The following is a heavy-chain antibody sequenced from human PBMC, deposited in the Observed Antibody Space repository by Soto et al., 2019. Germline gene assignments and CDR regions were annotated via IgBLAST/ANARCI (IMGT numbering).Heavy chain of an antibody. CDR1: GGTFSSYA. Sequence: SVKVSCKASGGTFSSYAISWVRQAPGQGLEWMGGIIPIFGTANYAQKFQGRVTITADESTSTAYMELSSLRSEDTAVYYCARDRRDGYNYFSWYFDLWGRGTLVTVSS. J-gene: IGHJ2*01. V-gene: IGHV1-69*13. CDR2: IIPIFGTA. CDR3: ARDRRDGYNYFSWYFDL. D-gene: IGHD5-12*01.